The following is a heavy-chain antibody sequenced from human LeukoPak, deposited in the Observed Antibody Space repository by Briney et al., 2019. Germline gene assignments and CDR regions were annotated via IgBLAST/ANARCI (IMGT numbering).Heavy chain of an antibody. Sequence: PGGSLRLSCAASGFTFSSYAMHWVRQAPGKGLEWVAVISYDGSNKYYADSVKGRFTISRDNSKNTLYLQMNSLRAEDTAVYYCARGRYSYGSNYFDYWGQGTLVTVSS. D-gene: IGHD5-18*01. CDR1: GFTFSSYA. CDR2: ISYDGSNK. J-gene: IGHJ4*02. V-gene: IGHV3-30-3*01. CDR3: ARGRYSYGSNYFDY.